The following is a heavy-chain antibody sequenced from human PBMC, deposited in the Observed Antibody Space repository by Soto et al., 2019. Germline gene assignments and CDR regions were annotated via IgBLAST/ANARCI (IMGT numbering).Heavy chain of an antibody. CDR2: IFPKYTST. V-gene: IGHV1-69*13. J-gene: IGHJ4*01. Sequence: SVKVSCKASGDTFNTYAFNWVRQAPGQGLEWMGGIFPKYTSTNYAQKFLGRVTITADESTSTAYMELSSLTSDDTAMYYCASGAFGSGTYFYWGQGTLVTVSS. CDR1: GDTFNTYA. CDR3: ASGAFGSGTYFY. D-gene: IGHD3-10*01.